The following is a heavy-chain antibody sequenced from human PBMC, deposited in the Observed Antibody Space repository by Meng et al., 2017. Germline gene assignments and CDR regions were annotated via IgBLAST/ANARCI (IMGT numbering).Heavy chain of an antibody. CDR1: GYTFTSYD. D-gene: IGHD3-9*01. CDR3: AGGGFDILTGYYAPGPHYGMDV. CDR2: MNPNSGNT. Sequence: ASVKVSCKASGYTFTSYDVNWVRQATGQGLEGKGWMNPNSGNTGYAEKFQGRGTMARKTYISTAYMELSNLRSEDTTVYYCAGGGFDILTGYYAPGPHYGMDVWGQGTTVTVSS. J-gene: IGHJ6*02. V-gene: IGHV1-8*01.